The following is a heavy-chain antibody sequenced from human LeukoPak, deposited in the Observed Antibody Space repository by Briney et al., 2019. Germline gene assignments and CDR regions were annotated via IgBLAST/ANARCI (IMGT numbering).Heavy chain of an antibody. CDR2: INPCGGST. CDR3: ARDGWCSSTSCDINYYYGMDV. D-gene: IGHD2-2*02. J-gene: IGHJ6*02. Sequence: GASVKVSCKASGYTFTSYYMHWVRQAPGQGLEWMGIINPCGGSTSYAQKFQGRVTMTRDTSTSTVYMELSSLRSEDTAVYYCARDGWCSSTSCDINYYYGMDVWGQGTTVTVSS. CDR1: GYTFTSYY. V-gene: IGHV1-46*01.